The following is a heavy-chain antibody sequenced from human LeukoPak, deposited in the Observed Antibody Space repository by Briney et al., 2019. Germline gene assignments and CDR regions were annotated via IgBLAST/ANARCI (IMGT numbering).Heavy chain of an antibody. D-gene: IGHD6-19*01. CDR3: AREVGQQWLVRRGNFDY. CDR2: INHSGST. Sequence: SETLSLTCAVYGGSFSGYYSSWIRQPPGKGLEWIGEINHSGSTNYNPSLRSRVTISVDTSKNQFSLKLSSVTAADTAVYYCAREVGQQWLVRRGNFDYWGQGTLVTVSS. J-gene: IGHJ4*02. CDR1: GGSFSGYY. V-gene: IGHV4-34*01.